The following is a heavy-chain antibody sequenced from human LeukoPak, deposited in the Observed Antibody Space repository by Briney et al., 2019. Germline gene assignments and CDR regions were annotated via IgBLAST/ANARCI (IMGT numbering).Heavy chain of an antibody. D-gene: IGHD3-10*01. CDR3: ARDIASASGKFYFDY. CDR1: GGSINNYY. CDR2: INHSGYT. Sequence: PSETLSLTCTVSGGSINNYYWTWIRQPPGKGLEWIGYINHSGYTNYNPSLKSRVTISVDTSKNQFSLKLKSVTAADTAVYYCARDIASASGKFYFDYWGQGTLVTVSS. J-gene: IGHJ4*02. V-gene: IGHV4-59*01.